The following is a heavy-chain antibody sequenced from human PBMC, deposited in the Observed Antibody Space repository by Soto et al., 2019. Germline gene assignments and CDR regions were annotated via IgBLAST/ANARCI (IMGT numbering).Heavy chain of an antibody. CDR1: GFTFSSYA. V-gene: IGHV3-30-3*01. D-gene: IGHD3-16*01. CDR2: ISYDGSNK. J-gene: IGHJ4*02. Sequence: QVQLVESGGGVVQPGRSLRLSCAASGFTFSSYAMHWGRQAPGKGLEWVAVISYDGSNKYYADSVKGRFTISRDNSMNTLYLQMNSLRAEDTAVYYCARAYEGDYFDYWGQGTLVTVSS. CDR3: ARAYEGDYFDY.